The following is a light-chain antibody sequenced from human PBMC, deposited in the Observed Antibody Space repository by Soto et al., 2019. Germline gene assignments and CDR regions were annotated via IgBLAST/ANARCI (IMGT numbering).Light chain of an antibody. J-gene: IGKJ3*01. CDR1: QSVSSY. V-gene: IGKV3-11*01. CDR3: QQKGT. CDR2: DAS. Sequence: ILFTQPPEILSWSPGERSTLSCRASQSVSSYLAWYQQKPGQAPRLIIYDASNRATGIPDRFSGSGSGKDFTLTISSLQPEDFATYNCQQKGTFGPGNKVD.